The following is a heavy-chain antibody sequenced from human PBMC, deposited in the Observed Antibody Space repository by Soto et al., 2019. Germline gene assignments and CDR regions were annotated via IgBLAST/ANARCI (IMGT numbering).Heavy chain of an antibody. V-gene: IGHV4-4*02. J-gene: IGHJ6*02. CDR3: ARMNRDYYYSGMDV. Sequence: GTLWLTCGVSGDSSSSSKWWTCVRQAPGNGLEWIGKIDHNGVANYNPSLEGRVTISKDISKNQISLKVTSVTAADSAVYYCARMNRDYYYSGMDVWGQGATVTVSS. CDR1: GDSSSSSKW. CDR2: IDHNGVA.